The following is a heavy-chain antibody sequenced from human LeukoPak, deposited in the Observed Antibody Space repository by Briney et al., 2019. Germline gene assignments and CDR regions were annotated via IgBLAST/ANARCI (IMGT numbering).Heavy chain of an antibody. J-gene: IGHJ2*01. CDR3: AIRAPDNWYFDL. V-gene: IGHV4-59*08. CDR2: IYNSENI. Sequence: SETLSLTCTVPGGSISSYYWRVIRQPPGKGLEFIAYIYNSENINYNPSLKSRVTISVDTSKNQFSLKLSSVTAADTAIYYCAIRAPDNWYFDLWGRGTLVTVSS. CDR1: GGSISSYY.